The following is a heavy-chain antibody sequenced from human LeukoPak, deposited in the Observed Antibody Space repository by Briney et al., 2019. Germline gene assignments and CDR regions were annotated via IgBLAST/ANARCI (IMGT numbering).Heavy chain of an antibody. CDR1: GYTFTSYD. D-gene: IGHD3-10*01. CDR2: MNPNSGNT. V-gene: IGHV1-8*01. J-gene: IGHJ4*02. Sequence: ASVKVSCKASGYTFTSYDINWVRQATGQGLEWMGWMNPNSGNTGYAQKFQGRVTMTRNTSISTAYMELSSLRSEDTAVYYCARVLTMVRGVITGLGYWGQGTLVTVSS. CDR3: ARVLTMVRGVITGLGY.